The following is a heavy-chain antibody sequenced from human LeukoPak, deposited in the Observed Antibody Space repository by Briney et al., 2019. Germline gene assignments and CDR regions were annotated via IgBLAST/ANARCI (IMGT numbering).Heavy chain of an antibody. V-gene: IGHV3-30*18. CDR3: AKDLSGSYSGP. CDR2: ISYDGSNK. CDR1: GFTFSSYG. D-gene: IGHD1-26*01. J-gene: IGHJ5*02. Sequence: PGGPLRLSCAASGFTFSSYGMHWVRQAPGKGLEWVAVISYDGSNKYYADSVKGRFTISRDNSKNTLYLQMNSLRAEDTAVYYCAKDLSGSYSGPWGQGTLVTVSS.